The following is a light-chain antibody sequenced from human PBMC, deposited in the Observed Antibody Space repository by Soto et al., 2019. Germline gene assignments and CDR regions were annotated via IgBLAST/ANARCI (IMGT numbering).Light chain of an antibody. CDR3: QQRSNWPPTWT. Sequence: EIMLTQSPATLSLSPGERATISCRASQSVSSYLAWYQQKPGQAPRLLMYDVSNRATGIPARFSGSGSGTAFTLTISSLEPEDFAVYYCQQRSNWPPTWTFGQGTKVDIK. V-gene: IGKV3-11*01. J-gene: IGKJ1*01. CDR2: DVS. CDR1: QSVSSY.